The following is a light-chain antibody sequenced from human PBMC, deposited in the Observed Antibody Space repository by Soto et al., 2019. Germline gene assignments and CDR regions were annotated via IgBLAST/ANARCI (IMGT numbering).Light chain of an antibody. V-gene: IGKV1-5*03. CDR2: KTS. J-gene: IGKJ1*01. CDR1: QSISIW. Sequence: DIHMTQSPSTLSASVGDRVTITCRASQSISIWLAWYQQHPGKAPNLLICKTSSLETGFPSRFSGSGSGTGFTLTIISLQPDDFATYYCQHLQDYSWTFGQGTKVEVK. CDR3: QHLQDYSWT.